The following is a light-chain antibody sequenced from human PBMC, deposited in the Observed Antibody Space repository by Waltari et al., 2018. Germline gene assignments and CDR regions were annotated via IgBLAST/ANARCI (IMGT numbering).Light chain of an antibody. J-gene: IGLJ1*01. V-gene: IGLV2-23*01. CDR2: EVS. CDR3: CSYAGSSTLL. Sequence: QSALTQPASVSGSPGQSITISCTGTSSDVGSYNLVSWYQQHPGKAPKLMFYEVSKRPSGVSNRFSGSKSGNTASLTISGLQAEDEADYCCSYAGSSTLLFGTGTKVTVL. CDR1: SSDVGSYNL.